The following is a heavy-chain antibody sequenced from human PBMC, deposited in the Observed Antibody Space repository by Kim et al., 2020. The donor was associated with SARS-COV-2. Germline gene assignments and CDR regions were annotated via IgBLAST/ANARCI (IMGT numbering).Heavy chain of an antibody. CDR1: GHFFTRDS. D-gene: IGHD3-16*01. CDR3: LGGFYFDY. Sequence: ASVKVSCKTSGHFFTRDSIHWVRQAPGQGLEWMGGIDCGNGNTIYSQKFQGRVTFTTDTSASTAYMELSFLRSEDPAVYYCLGGFYFDYWGKGTLVTVSS. V-gene: IGHV1-3*01. J-gene: IGHJ4*02. CDR2: IDCGNGNT.